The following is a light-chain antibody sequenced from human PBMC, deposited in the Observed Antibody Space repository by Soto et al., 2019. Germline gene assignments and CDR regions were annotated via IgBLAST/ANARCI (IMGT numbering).Light chain of an antibody. CDR3: QQRSNWPPT. CDR1: QSVSSY. CDR2: DAS. Sequence: EIVLTQSPATLSLSPGERATLSCRASQSVSSYLAWYQQKPGQAPRLLIYDASNRATGIPARFSCSGSGTDFTLTISSLETEDFAVYYCQQRSNWPPTFGPGTKVDIK. J-gene: IGKJ3*01. V-gene: IGKV3-11*01.